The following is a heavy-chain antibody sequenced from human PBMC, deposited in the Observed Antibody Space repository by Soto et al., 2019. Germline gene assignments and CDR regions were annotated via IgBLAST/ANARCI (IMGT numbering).Heavy chain of an antibody. CDR1: GFTFSSYW. J-gene: IGHJ3*02. V-gene: IGHV3-7*01. Sequence: PGGSLRLSCAASGFTFSSYWMSWVRQAPGKGLEWVANIKQDGSEKYYVDSVKGRFTISRDNAKNSLYLQMNSLRAEDTAVYYCARDKIVAAAGTGPHDAFDIWGQGTMVTVSS. CDR2: IKQDGSEK. CDR3: ARDKIVAAAGTGPHDAFDI. D-gene: IGHD6-13*01.